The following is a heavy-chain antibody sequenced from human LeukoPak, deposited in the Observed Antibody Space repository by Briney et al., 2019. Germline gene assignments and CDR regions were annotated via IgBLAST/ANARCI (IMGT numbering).Heavy chain of an antibody. CDR3: ARGGSYFLDY. CDR2: IIPIFGTA. J-gene: IGHJ4*02. CDR1: GGTFSIYA. D-gene: IGHD1-26*01. V-gene: IGHV1-69*06. Sequence: GASVNVSYKASGGTFSIYAISWVRQAPGQGLEWMGGIIPIFGTANYAQKFQGRVTITADNSTSTAYMELRSLRSDDTAVYYCARGGSYFLDYWGQGTLVTVSS.